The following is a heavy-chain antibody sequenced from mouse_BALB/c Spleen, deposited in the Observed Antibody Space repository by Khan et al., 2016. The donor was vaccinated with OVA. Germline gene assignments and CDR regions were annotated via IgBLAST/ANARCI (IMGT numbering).Heavy chain of an antibody. V-gene: IGHV3-2*02. CDR1: GYSITSDYA. CDR3: ARDGSRYNYAMDY. J-gene: IGHJ4*01. D-gene: IGHD2-3*01. Sequence: EVQLVESGPGLVNPSQSLSLTCTVTGYSITSDYAWNWIRQFPGNKLEWMVYINYSGSTNYNPALKSRISITRDTSKNQFFLQLNAVTTDDTATYYCARDGSRYNYAMDYGGQGTSVNVSS. CDR2: INYSGST.